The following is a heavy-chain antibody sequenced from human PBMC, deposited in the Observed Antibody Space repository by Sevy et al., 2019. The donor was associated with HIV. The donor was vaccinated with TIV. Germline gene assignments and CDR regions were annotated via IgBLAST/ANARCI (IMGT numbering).Heavy chain of an antibody. CDR3: AAAREYYDDTSGYLDY. V-gene: IGHV1-24*01. CDR2: FDPEDGET. CDR1: GNTLSNLS. J-gene: IGHJ4*02. D-gene: IGHD3-22*01. Sequence: ASVKVSCKVSGNTLSNLSMHWVRQAPGKGLEWMGRFDPEDGETIYAQKFQGRFTMTEDTSTDTAYMELSSLRSEDTAFYYCAAAREYYDDTSGYLDYWGQGTLVTVSS.